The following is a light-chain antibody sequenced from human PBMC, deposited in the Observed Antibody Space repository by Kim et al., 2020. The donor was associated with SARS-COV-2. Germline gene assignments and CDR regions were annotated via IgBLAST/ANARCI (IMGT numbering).Light chain of an antibody. Sequence: PGGRATPPCRAGKSIGSSRFAWYQQRPARPPRLLIYDAARSATGAPDRCSGRGSGTDFSLTISRLEPEDVAVYYCQQHGSSPQGTFGQGTKVDIK. CDR1: KSIGSSR. V-gene: IGKV3-20*01. CDR2: DAA. J-gene: IGKJ1*01. CDR3: QQHGSSPQGT.